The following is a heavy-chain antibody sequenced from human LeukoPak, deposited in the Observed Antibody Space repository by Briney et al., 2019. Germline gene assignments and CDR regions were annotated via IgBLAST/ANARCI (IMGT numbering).Heavy chain of an antibody. D-gene: IGHD3-3*01. V-gene: IGHV3-23*01. J-gene: IGHJ4*02. CDR3: ARANYDFWSGPWSYFDY. Sequence: GGSLRLSCAASGFSFSNYAMSWVRQAPGKGLEWVSEISGSGGSTYYADSVKGRFTISRDNSKNTLYLQMNSLRAEDTAVYYCARANYDFWSGPWSYFDYWGQGTLVTVSS. CDR1: GFSFSNYA. CDR2: ISGSGGST.